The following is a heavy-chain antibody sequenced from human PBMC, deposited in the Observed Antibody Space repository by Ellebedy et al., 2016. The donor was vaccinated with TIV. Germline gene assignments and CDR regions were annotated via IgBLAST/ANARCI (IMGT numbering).Heavy chain of an antibody. CDR3: ARGDNYYYDSSGYYYTY. V-gene: IGHV1-46*01. Sequence: ASVKVSCKASGYTFTSYYFYWVRQAPGQGLEWMGIINPTTGNSNYAQKFQGRVTMTRDTSTSTVYMELSSLRSKDTAVYYCARGDNYYYDSSGYYYTYWGQGTLVTVSS. D-gene: IGHD3-22*01. CDR1: GYTFTSYY. CDR2: INPTTGNS. J-gene: IGHJ4*02.